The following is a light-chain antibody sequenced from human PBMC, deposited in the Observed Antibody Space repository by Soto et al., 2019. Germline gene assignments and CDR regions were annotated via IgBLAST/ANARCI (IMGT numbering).Light chain of an antibody. CDR1: SSDVGGYNY. J-gene: IGLJ2*01. Sequence: QSALTQPASVSGSPGQSITISCTGTSSDVGGYNYVSWYQQHPGKAPKLMIYDVSNRPSGVSNRFSGSKSGNTASLTISGLQAEDEADYYCSSYSSSSTLVFCGGNKLTVL. CDR2: DVS. V-gene: IGLV2-14*01. CDR3: SSYSSSSTLV.